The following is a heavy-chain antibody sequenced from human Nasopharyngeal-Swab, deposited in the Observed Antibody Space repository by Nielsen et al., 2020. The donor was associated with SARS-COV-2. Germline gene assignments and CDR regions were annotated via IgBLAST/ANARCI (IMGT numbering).Heavy chain of an antibody. Sequence: VRQMPGKGLEWIGSIYYSGSTYYNPSLKSRVTISVDTSKSQFSLKLSSVTAADTAVYYCARPGYDSSGYTSYFDYWGQGTLVTVSS. V-gene: IGHV4-39*01. CDR3: ARPGYDSSGYTSYFDY. D-gene: IGHD3-22*01. CDR2: IYYSGST. J-gene: IGHJ4*02.